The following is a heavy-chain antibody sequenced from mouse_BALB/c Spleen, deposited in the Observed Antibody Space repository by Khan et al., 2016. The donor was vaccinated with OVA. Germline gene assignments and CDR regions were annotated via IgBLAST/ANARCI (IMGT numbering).Heavy chain of an antibody. CDR1: GYAFSNYW. CDR2: IYPGDGVS. Sequence: QVQLKQSGAELVRPGSSVKISCKASGYAFSNYWMNWVKQRPGQGLEWIGQIYPGDGVSSFIGKFGGKATLTADKSSSTAYMQLSSLTSEDSAVYFCARSGYDYFAYWGQGTLVTVSA. J-gene: IGHJ3*01. D-gene: IGHD2-14*01. CDR3: ARSGYDYFAY. V-gene: IGHV1-80*01.